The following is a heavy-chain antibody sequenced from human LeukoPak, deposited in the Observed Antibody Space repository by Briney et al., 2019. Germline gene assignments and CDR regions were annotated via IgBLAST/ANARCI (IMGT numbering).Heavy chain of an antibody. D-gene: IGHD3-9*01. CDR3: ANSYDILTGYYIG. CDR2: ISGSGGST. CDR1: GFTFSSYA. V-gene: IGHV3-23*01. Sequence: GGSLRLSCAASGFTFSSYAMSWVRQAPGKGLEWVSAISGSGGSTYYADSVKGRFTISRDNSKNTLYLQMNCLRAEDTAVYYCANSYDILTGYYIGWGQGTLVTVSS. J-gene: IGHJ4*02.